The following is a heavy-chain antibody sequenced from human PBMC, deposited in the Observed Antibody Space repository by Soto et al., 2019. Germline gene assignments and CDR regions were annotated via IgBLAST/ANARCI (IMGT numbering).Heavy chain of an antibody. CDR1: GGSISSGGYY. D-gene: IGHD6-25*01. J-gene: IGHJ5*02. CDR3: GGSRENQRRGGSDP. CDR2: IYHSGTT. V-gene: IGHV4-31*01. Sequence: QVQLQESGPGLVKPSQTLSLTCTVSGGSISSGGYYWSWIRQHPGKGLEWIGYIYHSGTTYYNPSLKSEFTISVNTSKNQFSGKVTSVTAGDTAVYSGGGSRENQRRGGSDPGGQGTLVTVSS.